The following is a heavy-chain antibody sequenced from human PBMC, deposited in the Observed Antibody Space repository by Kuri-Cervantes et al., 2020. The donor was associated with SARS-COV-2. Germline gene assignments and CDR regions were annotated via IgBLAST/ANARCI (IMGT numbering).Heavy chain of an antibody. CDR2: FDPEDCET. D-gene: IGHD6-6*01. V-gene: IGHV1-24*01. Sequence: ASVTVSCKVSGYILTELSMHWVRQARGKGLEWMGGFDPEDCETIYAQKFHGRITMTEDTSTETAYMELSSLRSEDTAGYYCARDGTARPSYNWFDPWGQGTMVTVSS. CDR1: GYILTELS. CDR3: ARDGTARPSYNWFDP. J-gene: IGHJ5*02.